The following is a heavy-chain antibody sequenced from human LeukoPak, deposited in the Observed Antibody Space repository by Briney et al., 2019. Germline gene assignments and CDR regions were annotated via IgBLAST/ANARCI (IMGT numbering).Heavy chain of an antibody. CDR1: GFTFSSYW. D-gene: IGHD2-2*01. J-gene: IGHJ6*02. Sequence: GGSLRLSCAASGFTFSSYWMHWVCQAPGKGLEWVSAISGSGGSTYYADSVKGRFTISRDNSKNTLYLQMNSLRAEDTAVYYCAKTPEGQPNYYLYGMDVWGQGTTVTVSS. CDR3: AKTPEGQPNYYLYGMDV. V-gene: IGHV3-23*01. CDR2: ISGSGGST.